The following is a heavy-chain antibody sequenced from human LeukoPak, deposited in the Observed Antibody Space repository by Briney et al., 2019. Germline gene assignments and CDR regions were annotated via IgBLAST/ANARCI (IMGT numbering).Heavy chain of an antibody. CDR1: GYTFTSYG. CDR2: ISAYNGNT. J-gene: IGHJ3*02. Sequence: GASVKVSCKASGYTFTSYGISWVRQAPGQGLEWMGWISAYNGNTNYAQKLQGRVTMTTDTSTSTAYMELRSLRSDDTAVYYCAREREYYYGSGSYYNIDAFDIWGQGTMVTIST. CDR3: AREREYYYGSGSYYNIDAFDI. D-gene: IGHD3-10*01. V-gene: IGHV1-18*01.